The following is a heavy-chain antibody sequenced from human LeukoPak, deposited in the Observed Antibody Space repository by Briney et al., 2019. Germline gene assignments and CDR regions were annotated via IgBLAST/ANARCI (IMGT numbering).Heavy chain of an antibody. J-gene: IGHJ3*02. Sequence: ASVKVSCKASGYTFITYGISWVRQAPGQGLEWMGWINPTNGNTNYVQKLQGRVTMTTDTSTSTVYMELRSLRSDDTAVYYCARVGYDSSGRHRYAFDIWGQGTMVTVSS. D-gene: IGHD3-22*01. V-gene: IGHV1-18*01. CDR1: GYTFITYG. CDR3: ARVGYDSSGRHRYAFDI. CDR2: INPTNGNT.